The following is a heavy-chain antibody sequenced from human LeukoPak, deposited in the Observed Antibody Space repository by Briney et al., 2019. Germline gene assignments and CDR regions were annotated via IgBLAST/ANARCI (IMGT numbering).Heavy chain of an antibody. CDR2: IDPSDSYT. D-gene: IGHD4-17*01. CDR1: GYSFTSYW. V-gene: IGHV5-10-1*01. CDR3: ASFTVNRGHVDY. Sequence: GESLKISCKGSGYSFTSYWISWVRQMPGKGLEWMGRIDPSDSYTNYSPSFQGHVTISADKSISTAYLQWSSLKASDTAMYYCASFTVNRGHVDYWGQGTLVTVSS. J-gene: IGHJ4*02.